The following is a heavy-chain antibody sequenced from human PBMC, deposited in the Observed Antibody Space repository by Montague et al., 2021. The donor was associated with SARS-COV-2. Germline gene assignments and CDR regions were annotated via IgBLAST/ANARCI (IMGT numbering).Heavy chain of an antibody. CDR3: ARGWGSWLYGMDV. CDR1: GGSFSGYY. D-gene: IGHD6-13*01. CDR2: INHSGST. J-gene: IGHJ6*02. Sequence: SETLSLTCAVYGGSFSGYYWSWIRQPPGKGLEWIGEINHSGSTNYNPSLESRVTISVDTSKNQFSLKLSSVTAADTAVYYCARGWGSWLYGMDVWGQGTTVTVSS. V-gene: IGHV4-34*01.